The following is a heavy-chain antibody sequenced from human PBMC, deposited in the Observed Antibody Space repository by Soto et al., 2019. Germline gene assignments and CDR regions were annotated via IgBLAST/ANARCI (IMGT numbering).Heavy chain of an antibody. Sequence: PGGSLRLSCAASGFTFGTYSMNLVRQAPGKGLEWVSGIYGNGGGTFYADSVKGRFTISRDNSRNTLYLQMNSLRAEDTAVYYCAKDVRPDGYWDLDYWGQGTPVTVSS. CDR2: IYGNGGGT. V-gene: IGHV3-23*01. CDR3: AKDVRPDGYWDLDY. D-gene: IGHD5-12*01. CDR1: GFTFGTYS. J-gene: IGHJ4*02.